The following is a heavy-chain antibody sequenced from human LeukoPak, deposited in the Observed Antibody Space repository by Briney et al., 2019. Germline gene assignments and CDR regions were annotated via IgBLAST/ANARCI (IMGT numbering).Heavy chain of an antibody. V-gene: IGHV3-30*03. D-gene: IGHD3-22*01. Sequence: GGSLRLSCAASGFTFSSYGMHWVRQARGKGLEGGAVILYDVSNTYSAASVKGRFTISRDNSNNTLYLQMNSLRAGDTAVYYCSRDRTHTRGYFQYLDYWGQGTLVTVSS. CDR3: SRDRTHTRGYFQYLDY. J-gene: IGHJ4*02. CDR2: ILYDVSNT. CDR1: GFTFSSYG.